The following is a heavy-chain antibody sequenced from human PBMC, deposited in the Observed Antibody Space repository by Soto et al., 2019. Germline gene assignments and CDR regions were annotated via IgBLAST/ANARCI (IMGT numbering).Heavy chain of an antibody. CDR1: GYKFTTYF. CDR2: IHPSGDT. V-gene: IGHV1-46*01. Sequence: QVQLVQSGAEVKKPGASVKVACKASGYKFTTYFIHWVRQAPGQGLEWMGMIHPSGDTGYGQKFRGRVTMIIDTSTTTAYMELRNLTSEDTAIYFSVRGYCTTTPCSGDFQHWGQGTLVTVSS. J-gene: IGHJ1*01. D-gene: IGHD2-8*01. CDR3: VRGYCTTTPCSGDFQH.